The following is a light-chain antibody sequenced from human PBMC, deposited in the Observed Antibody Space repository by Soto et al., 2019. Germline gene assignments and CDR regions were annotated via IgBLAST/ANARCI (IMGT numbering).Light chain of an antibody. J-gene: IGKJ1*01. V-gene: IGKV3-20*01. Sequence: EIVLTQSPGSLSLSPGQRATLSCRASQSVDTTFFAWYQKKPGQATRLLIYGASKRSTGIPDRFSGSGSGTDFTLIISRLEAYDFAVDYCQQYMSSVTFGQGTKVEIK. CDR2: GAS. CDR1: QSVDTTF. CDR3: QQYMSSVT.